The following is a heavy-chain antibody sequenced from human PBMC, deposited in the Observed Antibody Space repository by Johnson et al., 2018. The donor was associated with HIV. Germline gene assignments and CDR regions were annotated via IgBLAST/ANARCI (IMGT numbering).Heavy chain of an antibody. Sequence: VRLVESGGGLVQPGGSLRLSCAASGFTFSSYWMSWVRQAPGKGLEWVANIKQDGSEKYYADSVEGRFTISRDNSKSTLYLQMNSLRAEDTAVYYCARDDTWGDAFDIWGQGTMVTVSS. D-gene: IGHD1-26*01. J-gene: IGHJ3*02. CDR2: IKQDGSEK. CDR1: GFTFSSYW. V-gene: IGHV3-7*03. CDR3: ARDDTWGDAFDI.